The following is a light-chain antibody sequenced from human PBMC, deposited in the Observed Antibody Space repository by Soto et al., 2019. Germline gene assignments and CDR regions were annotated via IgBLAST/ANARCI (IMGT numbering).Light chain of an antibody. CDR1: QGISSW. J-gene: IGKJ5*01. CDR2: AAS. CDR3: QQANSFPIT. Sequence: IQMTQATSSVSACVGYSVTIVCRASQGISSWLAWYQQKPGKAPKLVIYAASSLQSGVPSRFSGSGSGTDFTLTISSLQTEDFATYYCQQANSFPITFGQGTRLEIK. V-gene: IGKV1D-12*01.